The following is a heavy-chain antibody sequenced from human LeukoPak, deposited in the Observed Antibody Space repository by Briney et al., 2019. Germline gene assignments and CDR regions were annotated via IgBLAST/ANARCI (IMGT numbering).Heavy chain of an antibody. CDR2: ISGSGGSA. CDR3: ATPYCASTSCYAGGDY. J-gene: IGHJ4*02. V-gene: IGHV3-23*01. Sequence: AGGSLRLSCAASGVTFSSYAMSWVRQAPGKGLEWVSAISGSGGSAYYTDSVKGRFTISRDNSKNTLYLQMNSLRAEDTAVYYCATPYCASTSCYAGGDYWGQGTLVTVSS. CDR1: GVTFSSYA. D-gene: IGHD2-2*01.